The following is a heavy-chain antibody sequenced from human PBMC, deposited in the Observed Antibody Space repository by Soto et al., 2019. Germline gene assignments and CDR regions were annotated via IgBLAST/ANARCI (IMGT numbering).Heavy chain of an antibody. J-gene: IGHJ6*01. CDR2: INHSGST. CDR1: GGSFSGYY. V-gene: IGHV4-34*01. CDR3: AQLSPAYYGSGSPPLDV. Sequence: SETLSLTCAVYGGSFSGYYWSWIRQPPWKGLEWIGEINHSGSTNYNPSLKSRVTISVDTSKNQFSLKLSSVTAADTAVYYCAQLSPAYYGSGSPPLDVWGQGTTVTVSS. D-gene: IGHD3-10*01.